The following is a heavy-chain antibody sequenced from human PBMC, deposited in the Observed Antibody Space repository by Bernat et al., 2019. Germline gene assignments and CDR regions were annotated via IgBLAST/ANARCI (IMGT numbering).Heavy chain of an antibody. CDR1: GFTFSSYS. CDR3: ARVIYDYISAFDI. CDR2: ISSSSSYI. V-gene: IGHV3-21*01. Sequence: EVQLLESGGGLVQPGGSLRLSYAASGFTFSSYSMNWVRQAPGKGLEWVSSISSSSSYIYYADSVKGRFTISRDNAKNSLYLQMNSLRAEDTAVYYCARVIYDYISAFDIWGQGTMVTVSS. J-gene: IGHJ3*02. D-gene: IGHD3-16*01.